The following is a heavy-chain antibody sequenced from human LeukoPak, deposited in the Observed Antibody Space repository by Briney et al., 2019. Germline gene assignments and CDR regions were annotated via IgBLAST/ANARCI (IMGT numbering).Heavy chain of an antibody. CDR2: IYYSGST. CDR3: ASDTMTSAFDI. V-gene: IGHV4-39*07. Sequence: TSETLSLTCTVSGGSISSSSYYWGWIRQPPGKGLEWIGSIYYSGSTYYNPSLKSRVTISVDTSKNQFSLKLSSVTAADTAVYYCASDTMTSAFDIWGQGTMVTVSS. D-gene: IGHD3-22*01. J-gene: IGHJ3*02. CDR1: GGSISSSSYY.